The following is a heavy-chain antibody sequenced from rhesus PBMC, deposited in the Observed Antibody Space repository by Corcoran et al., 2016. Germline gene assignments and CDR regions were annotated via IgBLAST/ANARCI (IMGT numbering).Heavy chain of an antibody. J-gene: IGHJ4*01. Sequence: QVTLKESGPALVKPTQTLTLTCTFSGFSLTTSGMGVGWIRQPPGKALEWLALIYWDDDKRYSTSLKSRLTISKDTSKNQVVLTMTNIDPVDAATYYCARRGFSGRRNSFDYWGQGVLVTVSS. D-gene: IGHD6-25*01. V-gene: IGHV2-174*01. CDR3: ARRGFSGRRNSFDY. CDR1: GFSLTTSGMG. CDR2: IYWDDDK.